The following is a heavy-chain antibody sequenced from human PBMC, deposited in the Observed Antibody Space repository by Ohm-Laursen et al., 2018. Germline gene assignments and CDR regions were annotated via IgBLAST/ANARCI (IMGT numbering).Heavy chain of an antibody. Sequence: SLRLSCAASGFTFSSYGLHWVRQAPGKGLEWVAGISYDGSSKYYAGSVKGRFTISRDNSKNTLYLQMNSLRAEDTAVYYCAKSITMIVVVPPGRYWGQGTLVTVSS. J-gene: IGHJ4*02. CDR1: GFTFSSYG. CDR3: AKSITMIVVVPPGRY. V-gene: IGHV3-30*18. CDR2: ISYDGSSK. D-gene: IGHD3-22*01.